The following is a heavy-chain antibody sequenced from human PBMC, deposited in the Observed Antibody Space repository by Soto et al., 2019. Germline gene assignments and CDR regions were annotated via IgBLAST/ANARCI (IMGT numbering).Heavy chain of an antibody. CDR2: INHSGST. J-gene: IGHJ4*02. CDR1: GGSFSGYY. D-gene: IGHD5-12*01. CDR3: ARKGVAPKRGGRYFDY. Sequence: QVQLQQWGAGLLKPSETLSLTCAVYGGSFSGYYWSWIRQPPGKGLGWIGEINHSGSTNYNPSLKSRVTISVDTSKNQFSLKLSSVTAADTAVYYCARKGVAPKRGGRYFDYWGQGPLVTVSS. V-gene: IGHV4-34*01.